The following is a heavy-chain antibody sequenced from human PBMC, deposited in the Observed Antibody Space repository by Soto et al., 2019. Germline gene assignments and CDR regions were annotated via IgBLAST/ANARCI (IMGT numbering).Heavy chain of an antibody. V-gene: IGHV1-69*13. J-gene: IGHJ5*02. CDR3: ARRQLLGLSSHLNWFDP. CDR2: IIPIFGTA. D-gene: IGHD2-2*01. Sequence: SVKVSCEASGGTFSSYAISWVRQAPGQGLEWMGGIIPIFGTANYAQKFQGRVTITADESTSTAYMELSSLRSEDTAVYYCARRQLLGLSSHLNWFDPWGQGTLVTVSS. CDR1: GGTFSSYA.